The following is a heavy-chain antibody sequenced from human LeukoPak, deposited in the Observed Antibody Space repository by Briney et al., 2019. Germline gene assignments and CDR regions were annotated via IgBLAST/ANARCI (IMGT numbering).Heavy chain of an antibody. D-gene: IGHD2-21*02. V-gene: IGHV3-23*01. CDR1: GFTFSSYA. Sequence: GGSLRLSCAASGFTFSSYAMSWVRQAPGKGLEWVSAISGSGGSTYYADSVKGRFTISRDNSKNTLYLQMNSLRAEDTAVYYCSVVVTKDYYYYGMDVWGQGTTVTVSS. CDR2: ISGSGGST. CDR3: SVVVTKDYYYYGMDV. J-gene: IGHJ6*02.